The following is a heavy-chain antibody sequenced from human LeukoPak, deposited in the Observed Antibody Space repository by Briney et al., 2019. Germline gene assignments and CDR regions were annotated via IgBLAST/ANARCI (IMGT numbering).Heavy chain of an antibody. CDR1: GFTLSTSW. J-gene: IGHJ4*02. V-gene: IGHV3-7*01. D-gene: IGHD3-3*01. CDR3: ARGSGYSH. Sequence: GGSLRLSCTASGFTLSTSWMSWVRQAPGRGLEWVASINQDGSLKHYVDSVKGRFTISRDNVQNSLYLQMNSLRAEDTAVYYCARGSGYSHWGQGTLVTVSS. CDR2: INQDGSLK.